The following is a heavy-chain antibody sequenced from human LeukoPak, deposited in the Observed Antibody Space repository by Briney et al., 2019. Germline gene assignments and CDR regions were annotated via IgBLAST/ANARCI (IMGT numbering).Heavy chain of an antibody. CDR2: IIPIFGTA. CDR1: GGTFSSYA. CDR3: ARRYCSGGSCYGENWFDP. J-gene: IGHJ5*02. D-gene: IGHD2-15*01. Sequence: GSSVKVSCKASGGTFSSYAISWVRQAPGQGLEWMGGIIPIFGTANYAQKFQGGVTITADESTSTAYMELSSLRSEDTAVYYCARRYCSGGSCYGENWFDPWGQGTLVTVSS. V-gene: IGHV1-69*01.